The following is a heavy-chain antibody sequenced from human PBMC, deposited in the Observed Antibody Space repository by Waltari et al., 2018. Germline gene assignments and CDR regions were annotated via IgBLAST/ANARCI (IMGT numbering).Heavy chain of an antibody. V-gene: IGHV1-69*04. CDR2: IVPILGIT. Sequence: QVQLVQSGAEVKKPGPWVKVSCKPSRATFNSYAVNWVRQAPGLGLEWMGRIVPILGITNYTQKFQGRVTITADKSTSTAYMELSSLTSDDTAVYYCARGPLLGWIDPWGQGTLVTVSS. D-gene: IGHD3-16*01. CDR3: ARGPLLGWIDP. J-gene: IGHJ5*02. CDR1: RATFNSYA.